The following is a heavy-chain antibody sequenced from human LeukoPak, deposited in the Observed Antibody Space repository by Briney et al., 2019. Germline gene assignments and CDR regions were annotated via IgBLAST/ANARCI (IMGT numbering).Heavy chain of an antibody. CDR2: IYYSGRT. CDR3: ARASYSYDISGWVSFDF. Sequence: SATLSLTCTVSGGSISSSSYYWGWIRQPPGKGLEWIGSIYYSGRTYYNPSLKSRVTITVDTSKNQFSLKLSSVTAADTAVYYCARASYSYDISGWVSFDFWGQGTLVTVSS. V-gene: IGHV4-39*01. CDR1: GGSISSSSYY. D-gene: IGHD3-22*01. J-gene: IGHJ4*02.